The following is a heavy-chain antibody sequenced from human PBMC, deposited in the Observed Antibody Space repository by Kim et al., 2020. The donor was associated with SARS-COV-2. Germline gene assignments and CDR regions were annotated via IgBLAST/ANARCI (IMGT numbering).Heavy chain of an antibody. Sequence: GGSLRLSCEASGFIFSDFEMNWVRQTPGRGLEWVSFITRNGFSTHYAESVKGRFIISRDNSKKSLHLQMNSLRDEDTGVYYCARSFLYSFDDCGQGTRVTVSS. CDR2: ITRNGFST. J-gene: IGHJ4*02. CDR3: ARSFLYSFDD. CDR1: GFIFSDFE. V-gene: IGHV3-48*03. D-gene: IGHD3-16*01.